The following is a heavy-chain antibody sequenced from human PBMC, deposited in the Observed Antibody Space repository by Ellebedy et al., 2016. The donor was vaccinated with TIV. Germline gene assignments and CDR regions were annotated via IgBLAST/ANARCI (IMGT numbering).Heavy chain of an antibody. CDR3: ARDPSIAVAGRVFDY. V-gene: IGHV3-74*01. CDR2: INSDGSST. Sequence: GESLKISCAASGFTFSSYWMHWVRQAPGKGLVWVSRINSDGSSTTYADSVKGRFTISRDNAKYTLYLQMNSLRAEDTAVYYCARDPSIAVAGRVFDYWGQGTLVTVSS. CDR1: GFTFSSYW. J-gene: IGHJ4*02. D-gene: IGHD6-19*01.